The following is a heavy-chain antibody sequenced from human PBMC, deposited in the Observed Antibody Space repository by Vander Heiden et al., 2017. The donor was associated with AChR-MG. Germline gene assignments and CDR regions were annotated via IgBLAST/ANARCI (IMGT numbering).Heavy chain of an antibody. J-gene: IGHJ4*02. CDR2: ISSSSSYI. Sequence: EVQLVESGGGLVKPGGSLSLPCAASGFTFSSYSMNWVRQAPGKGLEWVSSISSSSSYIYYADSVKGRFTISRDNAKNSLYLQMNSLRAEDTAVYYCARVSIPSGSWGQGTLVTVSS. CDR3: ARVSIPSGS. V-gene: IGHV3-21*01. CDR1: GFTFSSYS. D-gene: IGHD3-22*01.